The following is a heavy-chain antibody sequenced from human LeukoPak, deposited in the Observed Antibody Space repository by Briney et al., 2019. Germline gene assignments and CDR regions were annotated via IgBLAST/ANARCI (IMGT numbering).Heavy chain of an antibody. CDR3: ARDNRISAFDI. CDR1: GGSISSSSYY. D-gene: IGHD3-3*02. V-gene: IGHV4-39*07. J-gene: IGHJ3*02. CDR2: IYYSGST. Sequence: PSETLSLTCTVSGGSISSSSYYWGWIRQPPGKGLEWIGSIYYSGSTYYNPSLKSRVTISVDTSKNQFSLKLSSVTAADTAVYYCARDNRISAFDIWGQGTMVTVSS.